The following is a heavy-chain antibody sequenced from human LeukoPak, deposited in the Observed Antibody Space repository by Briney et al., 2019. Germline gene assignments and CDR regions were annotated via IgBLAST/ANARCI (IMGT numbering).Heavy chain of an antibody. J-gene: IGHJ4*02. CDR3: AKVSRPRDPFFDY. D-gene: IGHD2-21*02. V-gene: IGHV1-18*01. CDR2: INTYNGNT. CDR1: GYTFTTYG. Sequence: GASVKVSCKPSGYTFTTYGITWVRQAPAQGLEWMGMINTYNGNTNYAQNLQDRVTMTSDTSTSTAYMELRSLSSDDTAVYFCAKVSRPRDPFFDYWGQGTLVTVSS.